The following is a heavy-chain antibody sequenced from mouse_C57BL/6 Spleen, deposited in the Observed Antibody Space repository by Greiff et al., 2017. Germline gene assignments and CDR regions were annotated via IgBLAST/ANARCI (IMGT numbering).Heavy chain of an antibody. Sequence: VQLQESGPELVKPGASVKISCKASGYAFRSSWMNWVKQRPGKGLEWIGRIYPGDGDTNYNGKFKGKATLTADKSSSTAYMQLSSLTSEDSAVYFCADDGYYGGPFAYWGQGTLVTVSA. D-gene: IGHD2-3*01. CDR2: IYPGDGDT. CDR3: ADDGYYGGPFAY. V-gene: IGHV1-82*01. CDR1: GYAFRSSW. J-gene: IGHJ3*01.